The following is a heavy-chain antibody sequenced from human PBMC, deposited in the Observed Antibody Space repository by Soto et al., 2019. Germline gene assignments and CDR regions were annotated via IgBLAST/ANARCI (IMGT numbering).Heavy chain of an antibody. Sequence: PETLCDTCAVYGESLTGRYWSGFRQPPGKGLEWIGEINHSGNTNYNPSLKSRVTISVDTSKNQFSLKLSSVTAADTAVYYCARGLMSVRRRPDYYYFYAMAVWCQGTTGT. CDR2: INHSGNT. J-gene: IGHJ6*02. D-gene: IGHD6-6*01. CDR1: GESLTGRY. CDR3: ARGLMSVRRRPDYYYFYAMAV. V-gene: IGHV4-34*01.